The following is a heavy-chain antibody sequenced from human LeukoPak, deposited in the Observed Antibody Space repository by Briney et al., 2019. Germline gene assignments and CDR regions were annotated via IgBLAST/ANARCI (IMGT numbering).Heavy chain of an antibody. Sequence: SETLSLTCTVSGGSFSNYYWSWIRQPAGKGLEWIGRIYTSGGTNYNPSVKSRVTMSVDTSNNQFSLKLTSVTAADTAVYYCARQPPQYYGMDVWGQGTMVTVPS. CDR1: GGSFSNYY. V-gene: IGHV4-4*07. J-gene: IGHJ6*02. CDR3: ARQPPQYYGMDV. CDR2: IYTSGGT. D-gene: IGHD1-14*01.